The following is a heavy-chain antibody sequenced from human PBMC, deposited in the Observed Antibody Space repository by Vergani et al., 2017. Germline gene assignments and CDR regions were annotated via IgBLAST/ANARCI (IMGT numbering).Heavy chain of an antibody. CDR1: GGSISSGSYY. Sequence: QESGPGLVKPSQTLSLTCTVSGGSISSGSYYWSWIRQPPGKALEWLAHIFSNDEKSYSTSLKSRLTISKDTSKSQVVLTMTNMDPVDTATYYCARIIGGWDDSSGYYSDYWGQGTLVTVSS. V-gene: IGHV2-26*01. J-gene: IGHJ4*02. CDR3: ARIIGGWDDSSGYYSDY. D-gene: IGHD3-22*01. CDR2: IFSNDEK.